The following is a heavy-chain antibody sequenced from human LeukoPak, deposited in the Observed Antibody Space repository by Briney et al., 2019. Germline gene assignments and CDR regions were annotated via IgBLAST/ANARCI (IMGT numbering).Heavy chain of an antibody. Sequence: SETLSLTCTVSGGSISSYYWSWIRQPPGKGLEWIGYIYYSGTTNYNPSLKSRVTISVDTSKNQFSLKLSSVTAADTAVYYCARLRAYCGYGHLDYWGQGTLVTVSS. D-gene: IGHD5-12*01. J-gene: IGHJ4*02. CDR2: IYYSGTT. V-gene: IGHV4-59*01. CDR1: GGSISSYY. CDR3: ARLRAYCGYGHLDY.